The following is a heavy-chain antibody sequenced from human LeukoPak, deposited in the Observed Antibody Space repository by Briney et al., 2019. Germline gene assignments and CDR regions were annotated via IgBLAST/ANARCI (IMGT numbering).Heavy chain of an antibody. CDR2: ISSSSSTI. CDR3: AKGPAMVRGTFDP. D-gene: IGHD3-10*01. V-gene: IGHV3-48*01. J-gene: IGHJ5*02. Sequence: GSLRLSCAASGFTFSSYSMNWVRQAPGKGLEWVSYISSSSSTIYYADSVKGRFTISRDYSKNTLYLQMNSLRTEETAVYYCAKGPAMVRGTFDPWGQGTLVTVSS. CDR1: GFTFSSYS.